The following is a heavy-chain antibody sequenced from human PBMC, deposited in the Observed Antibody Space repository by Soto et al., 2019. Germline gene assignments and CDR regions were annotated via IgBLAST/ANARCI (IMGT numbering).Heavy chain of an antibody. J-gene: IGHJ4*02. D-gene: IGHD3-3*01. CDR2: ISYSGNT. CDR3: VIRPENYDMSH. CDR1: GGSISTRSCY. Sequence: QLQLQESGPGLVKSSETLSLTCTVSGGSISTRSCYWGWIRQPPGKGLEWIGTISYSGNTYYNPSLKSRVTISVHTSKTRFSLTLSSVTAADTDVYFCVIRPENYDMSHLGQGTLVTVSS. V-gene: IGHV4-39*01.